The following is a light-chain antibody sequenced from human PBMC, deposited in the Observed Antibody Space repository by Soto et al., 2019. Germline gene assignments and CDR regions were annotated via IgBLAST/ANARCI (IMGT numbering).Light chain of an antibody. J-gene: IGLJ1*01. Sequence: QSVLTQPPSVSGALGKKVTIYCTGTRSNIGAGYDVKCYNQLPGTGPKLLIHGNSKRPSGVPDRFSGSKSGTSASLAITGLQAEDEAEYFCQSDASSLSGSLFGTGTKRTVL. CDR3: QSDASSLSGSL. CDR2: GNS. CDR1: RSNIGAGYD. V-gene: IGLV1-40*01.